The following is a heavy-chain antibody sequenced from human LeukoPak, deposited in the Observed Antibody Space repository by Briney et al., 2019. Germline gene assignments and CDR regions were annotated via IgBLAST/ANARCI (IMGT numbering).Heavy chain of an antibody. CDR2: ISYDGSNK. CDR1: GFTFSSYA. V-gene: IGHV3-30-3*01. J-gene: IGHJ6*02. Sequence: GGSLRLPCAASGFTFSSYAMHWVRQAPGKGLEWVAVISYDGSNKYYADSVKGRFTISRDNSKNTLYLQMNSLRAEDTAVYYCARDINDYSYYYYYGMDVWGQGTTVTVSS. CDR3: ARDINDYSYYYYYGMDV. D-gene: IGHD4-11*01.